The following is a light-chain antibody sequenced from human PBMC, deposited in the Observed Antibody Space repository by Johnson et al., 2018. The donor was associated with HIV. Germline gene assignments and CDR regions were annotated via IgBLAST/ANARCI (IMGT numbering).Light chain of an antibody. J-gene: IGLJ1*01. CDR2: DTD. CDR1: SSNIGNNY. CDR3: GTWDNSLSAGV. V-gene: IGLV1-51*01. Sequence: QSVLTQPPSVSAAPGQKVTISCYGSSSNIGNNYVSWYQQVPGTAPKLLIYDTDKRPSGIPDRFSGSKSGTSATLAISGLQTGDEADYYCGTWDNSLSAGVFGSGTKVTVL.